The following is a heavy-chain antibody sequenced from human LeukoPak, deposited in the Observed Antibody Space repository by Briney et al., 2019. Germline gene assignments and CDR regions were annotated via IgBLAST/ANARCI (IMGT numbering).Heavy chain of an antibody. CDR2: MNPHRGNT. J-gene: IGHJ3*02. CDR1: GYTFTFYD. V-gene: IGHV1-8*03. Sequence: ASVTVSCKASGYTFTFYDIQWVRQAAGQGLEWMGWMNPHRGNTGYAQKLLGRIPLTRNTSTSMAYMELTSLKSEDTAVYYCARGRRDVFDIWGQGTTVTVS. CDR3: ARGRRDVFDI.